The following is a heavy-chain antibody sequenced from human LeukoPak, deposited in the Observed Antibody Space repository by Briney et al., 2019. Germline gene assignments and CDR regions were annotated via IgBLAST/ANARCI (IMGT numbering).Heavy chain of an antibody. Sequence: PSETLSLTCVVYGGSFSGYYWTWIRQPPEKGLEWIGEINHSANTHYNPSLKSRVTISLDTSKSQFSLNLSSVTAADTAVFYCARGRYSGFFDYWGQGTLVTVSS. V-gene: IGHV4-34*01. CDR1: GGSFSGYY. CDR2: INHSANT. CDR3: ARGRYSGFFDY. D-gene: IGHD5-12*01. J-gene: IGHJ4*02.